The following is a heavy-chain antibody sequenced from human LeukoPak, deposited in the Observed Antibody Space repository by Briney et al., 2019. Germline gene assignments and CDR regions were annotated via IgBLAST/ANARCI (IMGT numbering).Heavy chain of an antibody. V-gene: IGHV3-23*01. CDR2: INGGGTDT. CDR3: AKGSSSGWPYYFDQ. Sequence: QAGGSLRLSCAASGFTFSSYAMAWVRQAPGKGLDWLSAINGGGTDTYNADSVKGRFTISRDNPKNTLYLQMNSLRAEDTAVYYCAKGSSSGWPYYFDQWGQGTLVTVSS. CDR1: GFTFSSYA. J-gene: IGHJ4*02. D-gene: IGHD6-19*01.